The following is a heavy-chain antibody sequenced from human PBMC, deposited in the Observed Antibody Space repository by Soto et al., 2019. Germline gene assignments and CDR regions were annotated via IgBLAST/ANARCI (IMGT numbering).Heavy chain of an antibody. D-gene: IGHD3-22*01. CDR1: GYTFSAYY. CDR3: ARGGTFAYDTSGYSVH. CDR2: INPKSGGT. J-gene: IGHJ4*02. V-gene: IGHV1-2*02. Sequence: ASVKVSCKTSGYTFSAYYMHWVRQAPGQGLEWMGWINPKSGGTLYAQKFQGRVTMTRDTSISTAYMELSRLGSDDTAVYYCARGGTFAYDTSGYSVHWGQGTLVSVSS.